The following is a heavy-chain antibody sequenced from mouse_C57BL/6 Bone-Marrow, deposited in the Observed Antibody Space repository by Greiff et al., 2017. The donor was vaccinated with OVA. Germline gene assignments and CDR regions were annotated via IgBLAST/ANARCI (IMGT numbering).Heavy chain of an antibody. V-gene: IGHV8-8*01. CDR1: GFSLSTFGMG. Sequence: QVTLKECGPGILQPSQTLSLTCSFSGFSLSTFGMGVGWIRQPSGKGLEWLAPIWWDDDKYYNPALKSRLTISKDTSKNQVFLKIANVDTADTATYYCARIGEWDYDGYYFDYWGQGTTLTVSS. CDR2: IWWDDDK. J-gene: IGHJ2*01. D-gene: IGHD2-4*01. CDR3: ARIGEWDYDGYYFDY.